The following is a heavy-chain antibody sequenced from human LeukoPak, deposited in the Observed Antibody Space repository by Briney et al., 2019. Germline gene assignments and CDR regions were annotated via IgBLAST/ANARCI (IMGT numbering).Heavy chain of an antibody. D-gene: IGHD2-15*01. Sequence: GGSLRLSCAASGFTFSSYGMHWVRRAPGKGLEWVALIWYDGSNKYYADSVKGRFTISRDNSKNTVCLQMNSLRAEDTAVYYCASRRGGIVGDYWGQGTLVTVSS. V-gene: IGHV3-33*01. CDR3: ASRRGGIVGDY. CDR2: IWYDGSNK. J-gene: IGHJ4*02. CDR1: GFTFSSYG.